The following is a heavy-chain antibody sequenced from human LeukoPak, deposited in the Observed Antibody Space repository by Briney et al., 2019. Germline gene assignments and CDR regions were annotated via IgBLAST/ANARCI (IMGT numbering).Heavy chain of an antibody. J-gene: IGHJ4*02. V-gene: IGHV3-66*04. D-gene: IGHD5-12*01. CDR1: LFTLSSNY. Sequence: PGGALPLSCPASLFTLSSNYMNELRQAPAKGREWVSIINSGGNTYYTDSVNCGFTISRENSKITLYLQMHPIRGEDTAIYYCARHNRGDYDFFDFWGQGSVVTVSS. CDR3: ARHNRGDYDFFDF. CDR2: INSGGNT.